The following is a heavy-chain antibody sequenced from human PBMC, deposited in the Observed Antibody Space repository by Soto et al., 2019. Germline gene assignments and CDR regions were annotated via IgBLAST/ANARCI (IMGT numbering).Heavy chain of an antibody. CDR1: GGSISSYY. V-gene: IGHV4-59*01. J-gene: IGHJ6*02. D-gene: IGHD1-26*01. Sequence: PSETLSLTCTVSGGSISSYYWSWIRQPPGKGLEWIGYIYYSGSTNYNPSLKSRVTISVDTAKNQFSLKLSSVTAADTAVYYYARDIGRVGATREGVYYYGMDVWGQGTTVTVSS. CDR2: IYYSGST. CDR3: ARDIGRVGATREGVYYYGMDV.